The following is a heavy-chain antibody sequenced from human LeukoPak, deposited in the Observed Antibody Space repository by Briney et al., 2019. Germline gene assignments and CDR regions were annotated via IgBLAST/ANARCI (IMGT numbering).Heavy chain of an antibody. Sequence: GGSLRLSCAASGFTFSSYWMSWVRQAPGKGLEWVSGISGSGGSTYYADSVKGRFTISSDNSKNTLYLQMNSLRAEDTAVYYCAKDREPYRSGWYELDYWGQGTLVTVSS. D-gene: IGHD6-19*01. V-gene: IGHV3-23*01. CDR2: ISGSGGST. J-gene: IGHJ4*02. CDR3: AKDREPYRSGWYELDY. CDR1: GFTFSSYW.